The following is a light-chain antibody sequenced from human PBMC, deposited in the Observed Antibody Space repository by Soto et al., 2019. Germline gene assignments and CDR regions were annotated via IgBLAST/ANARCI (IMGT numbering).Light chain of an antibody. CDR3: QEYGNSPPLT. Sequence: EIVFPHSPGPLSLSPGERATLSCRASQSVRSNYLAWYQQTPGKAPRLLIYGAYSRATGIPDRFSGSGSGSDFTLAISRLVPEDFAVSHCQEYGNSPPLTFGGGTKVVIK. CDR2: GAY. V-gene: IGKV3-20*01. CDR1: QSVRSNY. J-gene: IGKJ4*01.